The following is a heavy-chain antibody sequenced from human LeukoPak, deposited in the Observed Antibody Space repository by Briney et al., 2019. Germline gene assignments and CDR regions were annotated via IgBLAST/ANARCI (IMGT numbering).Heavy chain of an antibody. J-gene: IGHJ4*02. CDR1: GFTFSSYS. Sequence: GGSLRLSCAASGFTFSSYSMNWVRQAPGKGLEWVSSISSSSSYIYYADSVKGRFTISRDNAKNSLYLQMNSLRAEDTAVYYCARNGIVATRIDYWGQGTLVTVSS. D-gene: IGHD5-12*01. V-gene: IGHV3-21*01. CDR2: ISSSSSYI. CDR3: ARNGIVATRIDY.